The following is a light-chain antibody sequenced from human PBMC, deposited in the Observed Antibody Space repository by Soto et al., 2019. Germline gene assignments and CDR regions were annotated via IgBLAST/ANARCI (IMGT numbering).Light chain of an antibody. Sequence: EIVLTQSPGTLSLSPGERATLSCRASQSVRDRYLSWYQQKPGQAPSLLIYDTSTRATGVPDRFSGSGSGTDFALTISRVEHEDFAIYVCKQYGSSPGTLGQGTKVEI. CDR2: DTS. CDR1: QSVRDRY. CDR3: KQYGSSPGT. J-gene: IGKJ1*01. V-gene: IGKV3-20*01.